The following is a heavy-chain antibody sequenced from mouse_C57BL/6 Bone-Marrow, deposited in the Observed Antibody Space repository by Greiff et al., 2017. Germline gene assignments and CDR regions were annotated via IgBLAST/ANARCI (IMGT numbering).Heavy chain of an antibody. D-gene: IGHD2-3*01. CDR1: GFTFTGYY. V-gene: IGHV7-3*01. J-gene: IGHJ2*01. CDR3: ARDGYYDY. CDR2: IRKKANGYKT. Sequence: EVQVVESGGGLVQPGGSLSFSCAASGFTFTGYYMSWVRQPPGKALEWIGFIRKKANGYKTEYSASGKGRFTISRDNSQSSLYLQMNALRAEDSATCYCARDGYYDYWGQGTTLTVSS.